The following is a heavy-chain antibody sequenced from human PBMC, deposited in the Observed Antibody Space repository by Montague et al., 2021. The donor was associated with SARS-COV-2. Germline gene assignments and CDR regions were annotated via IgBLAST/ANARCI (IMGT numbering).Heavy chain of an antibody. D-gene: IGHD3-3*01. CDR3: ATLPSSITIFGVVQGYYFDD. CDR2: IYSSGST. V-gene: IGHV4-4*07. J-gene: IGHJ4*02. Sequence: SETLSLTCTVSGGSISSYYWSWIRQPAGKGLEWIGRIYSSGSTNYSPSLKSRVTMSVDTSKNQFSPKLSSVTAADTAVYYCATLPSSITIFGVVQGYYFDDWGQGTLVTVSS. CDR1: GGSISSYY.